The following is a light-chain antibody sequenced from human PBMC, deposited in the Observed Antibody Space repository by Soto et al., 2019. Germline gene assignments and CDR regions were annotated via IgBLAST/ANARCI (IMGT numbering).Light chain of an antibody. J-gene: IGLJ1*01. V-gene: IGLV2-11*01. CDR1: SSDVGGYNY. CDR3: CSYAGSSSYV. CDR2: DVS. Sequence: SALTQPRSVSGSPGQSVTISCTGTSSDVGGYNYVSWYQQHPGKAPKVMIYDVSKRPSGVPDRLSGSKSGNTASLTISGLQAEDEADYYCCSYAGSSSYVFGAGTKLTVL.